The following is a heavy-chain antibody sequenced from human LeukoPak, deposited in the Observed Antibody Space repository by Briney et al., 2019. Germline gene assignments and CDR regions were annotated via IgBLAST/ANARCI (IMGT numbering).Heavy chain of an antibody. Sequence: GGSLRLSCAVSGFTVNSYWMHWVRQGPGKGLVWVSHINSDGSTTGYADSVKGRFTISRDSAKNTLYLEMNNLRAENTAVYYCARGYNYRFEYWGQGTLVIVSS. J-gene: IGHJ4*02. CDR3: ARGYNYRFEY. D-gene: IGHD5-24*01. CDR1: GFTVNSYW. CDR2: INSDGSTT. V-gene: IGHV3-74*01.